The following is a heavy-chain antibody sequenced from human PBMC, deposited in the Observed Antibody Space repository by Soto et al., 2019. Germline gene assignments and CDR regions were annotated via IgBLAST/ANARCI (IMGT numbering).Heavy chain of an antibody. D-gene: IGHD6-25*01. CDR2: INSSGGVI. V-gene: IGHV3-48*02. CDR3: ARXGPIAAAVTPKPYYFDC. Sequence: GGSLRLSCAVSGFSFSYYNMNWVRQAPGKGLEWVSYINSSGGVIYYADSVRGRFTISRDNAKNSVYLQMNSLSDGDTAVYYCARXGPIAAAVTPKPYYFDCWGRGTLVTVSS. CDR1: GFSFSYYN. J-gene: IGHJ4*02.